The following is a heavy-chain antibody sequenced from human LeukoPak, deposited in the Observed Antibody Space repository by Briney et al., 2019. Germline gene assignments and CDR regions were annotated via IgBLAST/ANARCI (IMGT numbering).Heavy chain of an antibody. CDR3: AREGDCSGGSCSNWFDP. CDR2: INTNTGNP. J-gene: IGHJ5*02. Sequence: ASVKVSCKASGYTFTSYAMNWVRQAPGQGLEWMGWINTNTGNPTYAQGFTGRFVFSLDTSVSTAYLQISSLKAEDTAVYYCAREGDCSGGSCSNWFDPWGQGTLVTVSS. V-gene: IGHV7-4-1*02. CDR1: GYTFTSYA. D-gene: IGHD2-15*01.